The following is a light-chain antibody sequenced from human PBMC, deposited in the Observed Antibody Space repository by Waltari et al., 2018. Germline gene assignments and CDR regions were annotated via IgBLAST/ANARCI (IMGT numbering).Light chain of an antibody. V-gene: IGKV1-39*01. CDR2: AAS. J-gene: IGKJ3*01. CDR3: QQSHSPPFT. Sequence: DIQMTQSPASLAASLGDSFTITCRPSQSVTTSLNWYQQKSGEPPKLLISAASSFQSGVPSRFSGSGSGTDFTLTITHLQPEDVATYFCQQSHSPPFTFGPGTKV. CDR1: QSVTTS.